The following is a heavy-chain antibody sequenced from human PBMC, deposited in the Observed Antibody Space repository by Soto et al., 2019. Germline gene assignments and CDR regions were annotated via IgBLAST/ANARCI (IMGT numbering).Heavy chain of an antibody. Sequence: QVQLQESGPGLVKPSQTLSLTCTVSGGSISSGGYYWSWIRQHPGKGLEWIEYIYYSGSTYYNPSLKSRVTISLDTSKTQFSLKLSSVTAADTAVYCCERAGILTCFFDYWGQGTLVTVSS. J-gene: IGHJ4*02. V-gene: IGHV4-31*03. CDR3: ERAGILTCFFDY. D-gene: IGHD3-9*01. CDR1: GGSISSGGYY. CDR2: IYYSGST.